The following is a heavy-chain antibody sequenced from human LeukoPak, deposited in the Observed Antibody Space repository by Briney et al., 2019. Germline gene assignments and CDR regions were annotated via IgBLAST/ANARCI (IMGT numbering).Heavy chain of an antibody. J-gene: IGHJ3*02. Sequence: SETLSLTCAVYGGSFSGYYWTWIRQSPGMGLEWIGEINHSGNTNYNPSLKSRVTISVDTSKNQFSLKLSSVTAADTAVYYCARVPNGARKYGSGSYRAFDIWGQGTMVTVSS. V-gene: IGHV4-34*01. CDR2: INHSGNT. CDR1: GGSFSGYY. D-gene: IGHD3-10*01. CDR3: ARVPNGARKYGSGSYRAFDI.